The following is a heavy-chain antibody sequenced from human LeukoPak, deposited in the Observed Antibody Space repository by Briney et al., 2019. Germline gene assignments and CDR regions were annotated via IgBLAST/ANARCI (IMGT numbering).Heavy chain of an antibody. J-gene: IGHJ4*02. CDR2: MNPNSGNT. V-gene: IGHV1-8*01. CDR1: GYTFNSYD. Sequence: ASVKVSCKASGYTFNSYDINWVRQATGQGLEWMGWMNPNSGNTGYAQKFQGRVTMTRNTSISTAYMELSSLRSEDTAVFFCARGRNIVATIIGYWGQGTLVTVSS. D-gene: IGHD5-12*01. CDR3: ARGRNIVATIIGY.